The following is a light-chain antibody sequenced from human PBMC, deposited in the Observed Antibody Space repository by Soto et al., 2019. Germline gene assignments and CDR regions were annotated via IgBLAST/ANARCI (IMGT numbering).Light chain of an antibody. CDR1: QNIDIF. CDR2: AAS. V-gene: IGKV1-39*01. CDR3: QHFYPTPPVT. J-gene: IGKJ5*01. Sequence: DIQMTQSPSSLPASVGDRVTITCRASQNIDIFLNWYHQKPGRAPNLLIYAASTLQSGVPSRFSGSGSGTDFTLTISNLQPEDFATYYCQHFYPTPPVTFGQGTRLEIK.